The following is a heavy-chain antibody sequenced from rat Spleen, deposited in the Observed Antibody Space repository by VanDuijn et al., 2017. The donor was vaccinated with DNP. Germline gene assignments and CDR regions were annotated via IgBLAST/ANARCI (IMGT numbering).Heavy chain of an antibody. CDR2: MRFEGGAT. Sequence: EVQLVESGGDLVQPGRSLKLSCAASGFIFTDYYMAWVRQAPTKGLELVAYMRFEGGATYHGDSVKGRFTISRDNAKSTLYLQMDSLRSEDTATYYCARPDYWGQGVMVIVSS. CDR3: ARPDY. J-gene: IGHJ2*01. CDR1: GFIFTDYY. V-gene: IGHV5-22*01.